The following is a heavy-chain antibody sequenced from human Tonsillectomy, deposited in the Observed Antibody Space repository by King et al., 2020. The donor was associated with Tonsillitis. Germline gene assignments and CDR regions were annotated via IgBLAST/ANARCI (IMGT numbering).Heavy chain of an antibody. Sequence: EVQLVESGGGLVQPGGSLRLSFPASVFTFSSYAMSWVRPPPGQGLEWVSGILNSGANPSYADSVKGRLTISRDNSKNTLYLPLNSLRAGDTAAYYCAKDGHSSGWYYFDYWGQGTLVTVSS. V-gene: IGHV3-23*04. D-gene: IGHD6-19*01. J-gene: IGHJ4*02. CDR2: ILNSGANP. CDR1: VFTFSSYA. CDR3: AKDGHSSGWYYFDY.